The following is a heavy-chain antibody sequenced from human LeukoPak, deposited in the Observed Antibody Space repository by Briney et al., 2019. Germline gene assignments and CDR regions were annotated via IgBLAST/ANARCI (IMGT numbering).Heavy chain of an antibody. D-gene: IGHD4-17*01. V-gene: IGHV4-4*02. J-gene: IGHJ4*02. CDR3: ARHDYGDPYFDY. Sequence: GSLRLSCAASRFTFSSYGMHWVRQAPGKGLEWIGEMYHSGSTRYNPSLKSRVTISLDKSKNQFSLKVSPVTAADTAIYYCARHDYGDPYFDYWGQGTLVTVSS. CDR2: MYHSGST. CDR1: RFTFSSYG.